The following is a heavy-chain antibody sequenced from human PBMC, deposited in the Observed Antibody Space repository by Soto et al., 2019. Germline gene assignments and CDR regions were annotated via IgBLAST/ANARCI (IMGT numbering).Heavy chain of an antibody. Sequence: SETLSLTCTVSGGSISSSSYYWGWIRQPPGKGLEWIGSIYHSGSTYYNPSLKSRVTISVDTSKNQFSLKLSSVTAADTAVYYCARPVYYGSGPSDYWGQGTLVTVSS. CDR1: GGSISSSSYY. J-gene: IGHJ4*02. CDR2: IYHSGST. CDR3: ARPVYYGSGPSDY. D-gene: IGHD3-10*01. V-gene: IGHV4-39*01.